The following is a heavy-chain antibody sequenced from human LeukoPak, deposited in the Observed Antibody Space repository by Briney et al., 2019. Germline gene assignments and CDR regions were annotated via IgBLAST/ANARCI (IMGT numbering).Heavy chain of an antibody. V-gene: IGHV3-30*02. CDR3: ARERGLSSSWYDY. D-gene: IGHD6-13*01. CDR1: GFTFSSYG. J-gene: IGHJ4*02. Sequence: GGSLRLSCSASGFTFSSYGMHWVRQAPGKGLEWVAFIRYDGSNKYYADSVKGRFTISRDNSKNTLYLQMNSLRSEGTAVYYCARERGLSSSWYDYWGQGTLVTVSS. CDR2: IRYDGSNK.